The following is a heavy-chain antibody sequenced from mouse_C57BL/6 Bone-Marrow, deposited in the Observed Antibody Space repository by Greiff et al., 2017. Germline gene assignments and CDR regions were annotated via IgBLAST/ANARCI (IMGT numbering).Heavy chain of an antibody. CDR3: ARDPITTVVARYWYFDV. CDR2: INYDGSST. CDR1: GFTFSDYY. D-gene: IGHD1-1*01. V-gene: IGHV5-16*01. J-gene: IGHJ1*03. Sequence: EVMLVESEGGLVQPGSSMKLSCTASGFTFSDYYMAWVRQVPEKGLEWVANINYDGSSTYYLDSLKSRFIISRDNAKNILYLQMSSLKSEDTATYYCARDPITTVVARYWYFDVWGTGTTGTVAS.